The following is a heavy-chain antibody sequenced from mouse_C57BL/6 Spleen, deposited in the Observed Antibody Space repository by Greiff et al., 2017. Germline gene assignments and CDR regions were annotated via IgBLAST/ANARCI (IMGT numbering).Heavy chain of an antibody. V-gene: IGHV3-1*01. Sequence: EVQLQESGPGMVKPSQSLSLTCTVTGYSITSGYDWHWIRHFPANKLEWMGYISYSGSTNYNPSLKSRISITHDTSKNHFFLKLSSVTTEDTATYYCTRVSLRSWYFDVWGTGTTVTVSS. D-gene: IGHD1-1*01. J-gene: IGHJ1*03. CDR1: GYSITSGYD. CDR2: ISYSGST. CDR3: TRVSLRSWYFDV.